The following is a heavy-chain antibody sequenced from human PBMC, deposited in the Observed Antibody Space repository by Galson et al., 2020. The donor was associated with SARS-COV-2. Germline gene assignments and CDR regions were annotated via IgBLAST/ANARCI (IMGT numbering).Heavy chain of an antibody. CDR1: GFPFSTYS. V-gene: IGHV3-21*01. CDR2: ISPSSSYT. Sequence: GGSLRLPCAASGFPFSTYSMNWVRLAPGKGLEWVSSISPSSSYTYYVDSVKGRFSISRDNPRNSLYLQMNSLRAEDTAVYYCARDEGIRGYNYGRLYYGMDVWGQGTTVTVSS. D-gene: IGHD5-18*01. CDR3: ARDEGIRGYNYGRLYYGMDV. J-gene: IGHJ6*02.